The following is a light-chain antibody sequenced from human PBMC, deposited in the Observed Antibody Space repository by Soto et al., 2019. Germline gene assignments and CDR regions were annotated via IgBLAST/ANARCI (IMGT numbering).Light chain of an antibody. V-gene: IGKV1-5*03. J-gene: IGKJ2*01. CDR1: QSISSW. CDR3: QQYNSYPYT. CDR2: KAS. Sequence: DIQMTQSPSTLSASVGDRVTITCRASQSISSWLAWYQQKPGKAPKLLIYKASDLESGVPSRFSGSGSGTEFTLTISSLQPDDCATYYCQQYNSYPYTFGQGTKLEIK.